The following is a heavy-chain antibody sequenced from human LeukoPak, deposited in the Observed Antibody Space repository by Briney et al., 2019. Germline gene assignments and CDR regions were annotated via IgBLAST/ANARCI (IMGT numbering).Heavy chain of an antibody. J-gene: IGHJ4*02. Sequence: SETLSLTCSVSGGSISSYYWSWIRQPPGKGLEWIGCIFYSGSTNYNPSLKSRVTISVDTSKNQFSLRLSSVTAADTAAYYCASSPAINYFAYWGQGTLVTVSS. CDR2: IFYSGST. V-gene: IGHV4-59*08. CDR1: GGSISSYY. CDR3: ASSPAINYFAY. D-gene: IGHD2-2*01.